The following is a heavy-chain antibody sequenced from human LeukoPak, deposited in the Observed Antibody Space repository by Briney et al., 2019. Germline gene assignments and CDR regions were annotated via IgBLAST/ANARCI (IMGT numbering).Heavy chain of an antibody. Sequence: PSQTLSLTCAVSGGSISSGGYSWSWIRQPPGKGLEWIGYIYYSGSTNYNPSLKSRVTISVDTSKNQFSLKLSSVTAADTAVYYCASLIAAAGTPGYYYYGMDVWGQGTTVTVSS. D-gene: IGHD6-13*01. CDR2: IYYSGST. V-gene: IGHV4-61*08. J-gene: IGHJ6*02. CDR1: GGSISSGGYS. CDR3: ASLIAAAGTPGYYYYGMDV.